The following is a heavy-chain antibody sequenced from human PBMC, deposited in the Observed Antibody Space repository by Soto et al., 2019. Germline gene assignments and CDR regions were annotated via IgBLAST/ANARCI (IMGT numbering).Heavy chain of an antibody. CDR3: ATNQRGDTAMGARTYFDY. CDR1: GYTLTELS. CDR2: FDPEDGET. V-gene: IGHV1-24*01. J-gene: IGHJ4*02. D-gene: IGHD5-18*01. Sequence: QVQLVQSGAEVKKPGASVKVSCKVSGYTLTELSMHWVRQAPGKGLEWMGGFDPEDGETIYAQKFQGRVTMTEDTXTXTXXMELSSLRSEDTAVYYCATNQRGDTAMGARTYFDYWGQGTLVTVSS.